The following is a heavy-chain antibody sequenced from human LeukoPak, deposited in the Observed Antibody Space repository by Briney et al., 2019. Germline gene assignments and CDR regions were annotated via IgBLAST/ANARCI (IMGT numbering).Heavy chain of an antibody. CDR2: IYSGGST. V-gene: IGHV3-66*01. J-gene: IGHJ4*02. Sequence: PGGSLRLSCAASGFTVSSNYMSWVRQAPGKGLEWVSVIYSGGSTYYADSVKGRFTISRDNSKNTLYLQMNGLRAEDTAVYYCARDRLGSGWYRDYWGQGTLVTVSS. D-gene: IGHD6-19*01. CDR3: ARDRLGSGWYRDY. CDR1: GFTVSSNY.